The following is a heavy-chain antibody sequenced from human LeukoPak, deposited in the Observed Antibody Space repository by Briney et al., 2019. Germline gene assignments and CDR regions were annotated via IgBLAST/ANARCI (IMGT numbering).Heavy chain of an antibody. V-gene: IGHV4-59*01. CDR1: GGSISSYY. CDR3: ARGGPQEDVTDIVVVPAADDAFDI. CDR2: IYYSGSX. Sequence: SETLSLTCTVSGGSISSYYWSWIRQPPGXGLEWIGYIYYSGSXNYNPSLKSRVTISVDTSKNQFSLKLSSVTAADTAVYYCARGGPQEDVTDIVVVPAADDAFDIWGQGTMVTVSS. D-gene: IGHD2-2*01. J-gene: IGHJ3*02.